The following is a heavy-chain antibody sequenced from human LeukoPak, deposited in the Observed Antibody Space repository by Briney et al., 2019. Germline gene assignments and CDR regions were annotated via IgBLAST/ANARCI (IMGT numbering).Heavy chain of an antibody. V-gene: IGHV3-30*18. D-gene: IGHD2-15*01. Sequence: GGSLRLSCAASGFSFSTFGMHWVRQAPGKGLEWVAGISYDGMNKYYTDSVKGRFTISRDKSKNTLYLQMNSLRAEDTAVYYCANEGIYCSGGSCYLFWGQGTLVTVSS. CDR3: ANEGIYCSGGSCYLF. CDR2: ISYDGMNK. CDR1: GFSFSTFG. J-gene: IGHJ4*02.